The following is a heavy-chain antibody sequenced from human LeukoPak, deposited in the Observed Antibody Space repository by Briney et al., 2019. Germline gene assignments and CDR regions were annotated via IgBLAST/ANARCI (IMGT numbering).Heavy chain of an antibody. V-gene: IGHV4-4*07. J-gene: IGHJ4*02. CDR3: ARGSYGHFDY. CDR1: GGSITGYY. D-gene: IGHD5-18*01. Sequence: SETLSLTCTVSGGSITGYYWSWIRQPAGQGLEWIGRIYSSGSSQYNPSLKSPVTISLDRSKNQFSLRLGSVTAADTAVYYCARGSYGHFDYWGQGTLATVSS. CDR2: IYSSGSS.